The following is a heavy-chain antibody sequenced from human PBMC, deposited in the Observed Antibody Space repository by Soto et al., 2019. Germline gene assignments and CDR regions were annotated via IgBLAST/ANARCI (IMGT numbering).Heavy chain of an antibody. V-gene: IGHV3-7*01. Sequence: EVQLVESGGGLVQPGGSLRLSCAASGFTFSDYWMDWVRQAPGKGLEWVANINQDGTEKHYVDSVKVRFTISRDNAKNSLYRQMSSLTAEDSALYYCSPRLDSWGQGTLVTVSS. CDR2: INQDGTEK. CDR1: GFTFSDYW. CDR3: SPRLDS. J-gene: IGHJ4*02.